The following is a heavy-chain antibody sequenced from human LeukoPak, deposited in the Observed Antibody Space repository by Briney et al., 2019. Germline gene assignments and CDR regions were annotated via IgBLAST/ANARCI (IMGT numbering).Heavy chain of an antibody. CDR1: GYTFTSYG. V-gene: IGHV1-18*04. J-gene: IGHJ6*04. CDR3: ASHYCSSTSCYADYGMDV. D-gene: IGHD2-2*01. CDR2: ISAYNGNT. Sequence: ASVKVSCKASGYTFTSYGISRVRQAPGQGLEWMGWISAYNGNTNYAQKLQGRVTMTTDTSTNTAYMELRSLRSDDTAVYYCASHYCSSTSCYADYGMDVWGKGTTVTVSS.